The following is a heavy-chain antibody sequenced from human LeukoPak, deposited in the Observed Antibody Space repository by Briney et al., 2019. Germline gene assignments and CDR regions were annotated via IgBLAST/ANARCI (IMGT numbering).Heavy chain of an antibody. CDR1: GFTFSSYA. J-gene: IGHJ4*02. D-gene: IGHD1-1*01. Sequence: GGSLRLSCAASGFTFSSYAMSWVGQAPGKGLEWVSAISGSGDSTYFADSVRGRFTISRDNSKNTLYLQINSLRAEDTAVYYCAKGQLLGYFDYWGQGTLVTVSS. CDR2: ISGSGDST. CDR3: AKGQLLGYFDY. V-gene: IGHV3-23*01.